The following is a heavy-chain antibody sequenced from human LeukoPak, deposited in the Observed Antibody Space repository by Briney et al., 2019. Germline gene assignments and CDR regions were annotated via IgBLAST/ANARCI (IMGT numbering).Heavy chain of an antibody. V-gene: IGHV3-48*01. D-gene: IGHD1-26*01. CDR3: ARADGSYVDY. CDR1: GFTFSSYS. CDR2: ISSSSSTI. Sequence: PGGSLRLSCAASGFTFSSYSMNWVRQAPGKGLEWVSYISSSSSTIYYAGSVKGRFTISRDNAKNSLYLQMNSLRAEDTAVYYCARADGSYVDYWGQGTLVTVSS. J-gene: IGHJ4*02.